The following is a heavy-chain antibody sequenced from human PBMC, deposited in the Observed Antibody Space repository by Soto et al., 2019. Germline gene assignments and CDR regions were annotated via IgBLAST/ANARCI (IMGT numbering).Heavy chain of an antibody. V-gene: IGHV4-39*01. J-gene: IGHJ5*02. Sequence: SETLSLTCTVSGDSIDTSRYYWGWIRQPPGKGLEWIGSIYYTGTTYYNPSLKSRVTISADTSRNQFSLRLSSVTAADTAFYYCARLKGAFLITTYNWFDPWGQGTLVTVSS. CDR3: ARLKGAFLITTYNWFDP. CDR2: IYYTGTT. CDR1: GDSIDTSRYY. D-gene: IGHD3-22*01.